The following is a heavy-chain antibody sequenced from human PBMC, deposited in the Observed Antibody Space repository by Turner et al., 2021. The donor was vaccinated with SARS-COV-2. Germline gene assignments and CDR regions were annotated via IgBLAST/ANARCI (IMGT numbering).Heavy chain of an antibody. CDR3: ARVGVGGSSWPKDFDY. D-gene: IGHD6-13*01. V-gene: IGHV1-69*01. Sequence: QVQLVQSGAEVKKPGSSVKVSCKASGGTFSTYAISWVRQAPGQGLEGMGGIIPIFGTANSARKFQGRVTITADESTSTAYMELSSLRSEDPAVYYCARVGVGGSSWPKDFDYWGQGTLVTVSS. J-gene: IGHJ4*02. CDR1: GGTFSTYA. CDR2: IIPIFGTA.